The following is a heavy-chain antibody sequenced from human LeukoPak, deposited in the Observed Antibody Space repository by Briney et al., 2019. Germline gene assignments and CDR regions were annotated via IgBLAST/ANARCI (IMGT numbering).Heavy chain of an antibody. V-gene: IGHV1-18*01. Sequence: ASEKVSCKASGYTFTSYGISWVRQAPGQGLEWMGWISAYNGDTNYAQKLQGRVTMTTDTSTSTAYMELRSLRSDDTAVYYCARGLQENLAWLQAFSAFDIWGQGTMVTVSS. CDR2: ISAYNGDT. D-gene: IGHD6-19*01. CDR3: ARGLQENLAWLQAFSAFDI. CDR1: GYTFTSYG. J-gene: IGHJ3*02.